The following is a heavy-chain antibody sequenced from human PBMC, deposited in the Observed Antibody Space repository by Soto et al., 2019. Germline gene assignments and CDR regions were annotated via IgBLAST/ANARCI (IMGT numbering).Heavy chain of an antibody. CDR3: ARDFRLPKGKKYHKKGALQPTYGMDV. CDR2: IIPIFGTA. J-gene: IGHJ6*02. Sequence: ASVKVSCKASGGTFSSYAISWVRQAPGQGLEWMGGIIPIFGTANYAQKFQGRVTITADESTSTAYMELSSLRSEDTAVYYCARDFRLPKGKKYHKKGALQPTYGMDVWGQGTTVTVSS. D-gene: IGHD6-25*01. CDR1: GGTFSSYA. V-gene: IGHV1-69*13.